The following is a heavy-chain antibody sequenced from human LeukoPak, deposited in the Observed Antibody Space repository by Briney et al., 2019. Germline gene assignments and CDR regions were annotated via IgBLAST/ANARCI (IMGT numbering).Heavy chain of an antibody. CDR1: GYTFTGYY. Sequence: ASVKVSCKASGYTFTGYYMHWVRQAPGQGLEWMGWINPNSGGTNYAQKFQGRVTMTRDTSISTAYMELSKLRSDDTAVYYCALAPEMATPYFDYWGQGTLVTASS. CDR3: ALAPEMATPYFDY. D-gene: IGHD5-24*01. V-gene: IGHV1-2*02. CDR2: INPNSGGT. J-gene: IGHJ4*02.